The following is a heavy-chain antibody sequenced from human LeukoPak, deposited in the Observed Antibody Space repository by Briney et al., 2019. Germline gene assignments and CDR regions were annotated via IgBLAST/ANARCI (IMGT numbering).Heavy chain of an antibody. J-gene: IGHJ4*02. CDR3: AKDHTIRSFDS. CDR1: GYTFIGYY. V-gene: IGHV1-2*02. D-gene: IGHD1-14*01. CDR2: INPNSGAT. Sequence: GASVTVSCTASGYTFIGYYMHWGRQAPGQGREGISCINPNSGATNYAQMFHRSVTMTSDRSISTAYMELSRLRSDDTAVYYCAKDHTIRSFDSWGQGTLVTVSS.